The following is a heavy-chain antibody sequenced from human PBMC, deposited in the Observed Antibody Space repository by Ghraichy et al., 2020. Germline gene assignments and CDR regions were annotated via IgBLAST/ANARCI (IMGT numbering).Heavy chain of an antibody. D-gene: IGHD3-22*01. CDR3: AGPIYYENSAYYTPTGY. V-gene: IGHV5-51*01. CDR2: IYPGDSNT. Sequence: GESLNISCKGSGYNFGICWIAWVRQMPGKGLEWVGIIYPGDSNTRYSPSFQGQVTISADKSINTAYLQWSSLKASDTAMYYCAGPIYYENSAYYTPTGYWGQGTLVTVSS. CDR1: GYNFGICW. J-gene: IGHJ4*02.